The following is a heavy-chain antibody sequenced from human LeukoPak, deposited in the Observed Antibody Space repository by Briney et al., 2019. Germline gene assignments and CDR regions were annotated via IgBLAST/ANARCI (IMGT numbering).Heavy chain of an antibody. J-gene: IGHJ4*02. V-gene: IGHV1-69*05. CDR1: GGTFSSYA. CDR3: ASNYDFWSGSYYFDY. D-gene: IGHD3-3*01. Sequence: SVKVSCKASGGTFSSYAISWVRQAPGQGLEWMGRIIPIFGTANYAQKFQGRVTIATDESTSTAYMELSSLRSEDTAVYYCASNYDFWSGSYYFDYWGQGTLVTVSS. CDR2: IIPIFGTA.